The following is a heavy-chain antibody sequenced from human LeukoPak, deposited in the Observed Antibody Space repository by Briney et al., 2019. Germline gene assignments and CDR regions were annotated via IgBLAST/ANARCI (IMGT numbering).Heavy chain of an antibody. Sequence: GGSLRLSCAASGFTFSSYGMHWVRQAPGKGLEWVAVISYDGSNKYYADSVEGRFTISRDNSKNTLYLQMNSLRAEDTAVYYCAKDQGYYDSSGNFDYWGQGTLVTVSS. D-gene: IGHD3-22*01. V-gene: IGHV3-30*18. CDR3: AKDQGYYDSSGNFDY. J-gene: IGHJ4*02. CDR1: GFTFSSYG. CDR2: ISYDGSNK.